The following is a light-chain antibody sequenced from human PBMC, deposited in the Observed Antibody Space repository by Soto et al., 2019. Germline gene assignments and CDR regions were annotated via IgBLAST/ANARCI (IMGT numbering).Light chain of an antibody. CDR2: DNN. CDR3: RTWDSSLRAGVV. Sequence: QSVLTQPPSVSAAPGQKVTISCSGSSSNIGNNYVSWYQQLPGTAPKLLIYDNNKRPSGIPDRFSGSKSGTSATLGITGLQTGDEADYYCRTWDSSLRAGVVYGNGTKLTVL. V-gene: IGLV1-51*01. J-gene: IGLJ1*01. CDR1: SSNIGNNY.